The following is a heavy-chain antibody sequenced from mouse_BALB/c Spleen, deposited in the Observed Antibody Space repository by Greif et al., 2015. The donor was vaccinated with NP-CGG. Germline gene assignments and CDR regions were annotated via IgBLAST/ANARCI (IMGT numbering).Heavy chain of an antibody. J-gene: IGHJ4*01. D-gene: IGHD4-1*01. Sequence: LQESGPELVKPGASVKISCKASGYTFTDYYINWVKQKPGQGLEWIGWIYPGSGNTKYNEKFKGKATLTVDTSSSKAYMQLSSLTSEDTAVYFCARRTGTEAMDYWGQGTSVTVSS. V-gene: IGHV1-84*02. CDR1: GYTFTDYY. CDR2: IYPGSGNT. CDR3: ARRTGTEAMDY.